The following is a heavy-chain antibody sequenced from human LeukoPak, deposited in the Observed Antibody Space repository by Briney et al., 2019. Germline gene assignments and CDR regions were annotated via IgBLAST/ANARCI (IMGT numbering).Heavy chain of an antibody. Sequence: GGSLRLSCAASGFTFDDYAMHWVRQAPGKGLEWVSLFYRGDNTYYADSVKGRFTISRDNSKSTLYLQMNSLRAEDTAVYYCAGGYYFDYWGQGTLVTVSS. J-gene: IGHJ4*02. V-gene: IGHV3-53*01. CDR3: AGGYYFDY. CDR1: GFTFDDYA. CDR2: FYRGDNT. D-gene: IGHD3-22*01.